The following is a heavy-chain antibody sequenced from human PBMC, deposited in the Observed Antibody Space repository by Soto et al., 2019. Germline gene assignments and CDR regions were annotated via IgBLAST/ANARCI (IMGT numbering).Heavy chain of an antibody. CDR2: INPGVGST. CDR1: GYTFTSHY. J-gene: IGHJ4*02. Sequence: ASVKVSCKASGYTFTSHYVHWVRQAPGQGLEWMGIINPGVGSTAYAQRFQGRVTMTRDTSTSTVYMELSSLRSEDTAAYFCARERRRVVIRPHNFDYWGLGTLVTAPQ. CDR3: ARERRRVVIRPHNFDY. V-gene: IGHV1-46*01. D-gene: IGHD2-2*01.